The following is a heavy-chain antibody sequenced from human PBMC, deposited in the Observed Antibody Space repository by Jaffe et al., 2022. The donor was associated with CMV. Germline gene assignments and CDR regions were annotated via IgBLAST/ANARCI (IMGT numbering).Heavy chain of an antibody. CDR3: TRDGPYRRPPGKGYYYYMDV. CDR2: IRSKAYGGTT. V-gene: IGHV3-49*04. D-gene: IGHD1-26*01. CDR1: GFTFGDYA. Sequence: EVQLVESGGGLVQPGRSLRLSCTASGFTFGDYAMSWVRQAPGKGLEWVGFIRSKAYGGTTEYAASVKGRFTISRDDSKSIAYLQMNSLKTEDTAVYYCTRDGPYRRPPGKGYYYYMDVWGKGTTVTVSS. J-gene: IGHJ6*03.